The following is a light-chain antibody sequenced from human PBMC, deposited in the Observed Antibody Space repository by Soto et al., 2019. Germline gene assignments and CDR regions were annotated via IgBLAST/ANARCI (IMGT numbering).Light chain of an antibody. Sequence: QSVLTQPPSVSGAPGQRVTISCTGSSSNIGAGYDVHWYQQLPGTAPKLLIYGNSNRPSGVPDRFSGSKSGTSASLAITGLQAEDEADYYCQVYDSSLSVLFGGGTKLTVL. V-gene: IGLV1-40*01. CDR3: QVYDSSLSVL. CDR2: GNS. J-gene: IGLJ2*01. CDR1: SSNIGAGYD.